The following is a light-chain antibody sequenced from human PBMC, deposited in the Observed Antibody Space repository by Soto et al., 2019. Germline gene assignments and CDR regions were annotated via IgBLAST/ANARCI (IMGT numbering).Light chain of an antibody. Sequence: EIVLTQSPATLSLSPGERATLSYRASQSISSNYLACYQPKPGQAPRLLIFGASSRATGIPDKFSGSGSGTDFTLTISRLEPDDFAVYYCQHYGSPSWTFGQGTKVDIK. V-gene: IGKV3-20*01. CDR1: QSISSNY. CDR3: QHYGSPSWT. CDR2: GAS. J-gene: IGKJ1*01.